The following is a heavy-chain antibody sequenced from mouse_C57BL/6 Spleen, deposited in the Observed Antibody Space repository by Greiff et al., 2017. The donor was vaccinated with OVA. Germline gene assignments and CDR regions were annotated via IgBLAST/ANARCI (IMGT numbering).Heavy chain of an antibody. J-gene: IGHJ4*01. CDR3: ARGGNYVLYYAMDY. V-gene: IGHV1-72*01. Sequence: VQLQESGAELVKPGASVKLSCKASGYTFTSYWMHWVKQRPGRGLEWIGRIDPNSGGTKYNEKFKSKATLTVDKPSSTAYMQRSSLTSEDSAVYYCARGGNYVLYYAMDYWGQGTSVTVSS. D-gene: IGHD2-1*01. CDR2: IDPNSGGT. CDR1: GYTFTSYW.